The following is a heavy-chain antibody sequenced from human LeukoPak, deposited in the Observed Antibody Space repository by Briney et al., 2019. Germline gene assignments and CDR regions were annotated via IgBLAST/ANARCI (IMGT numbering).Heavy chain of an antibody. Sequence: GGSQRLSCAASGFTFSSYSMNWVRQAPGKGLEWVSSISSSSSYIYYADSVKGRFTISRDNAKNSLYLQMNSLRAEDTAVYYCAVPAAITLNYFDYWGQGTLVTVSS. CDR2: ISSSSSYI. V-gene: IGHV3-21*01. D-gene: IGHD2-2*01. J-gene: IGHJ4*02. CDR1: GFTFSSYS. CDR3: AVPAAITLNYFDY.